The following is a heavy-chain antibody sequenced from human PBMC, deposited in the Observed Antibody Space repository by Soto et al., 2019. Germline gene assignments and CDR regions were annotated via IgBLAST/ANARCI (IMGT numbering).Heavy chain of an antibody. CDR3: ARGQVEGFWSGYTRNYYYGMDV. D-gene: IGHD3-3*01. CDR2: INPSGGST. Sequence: SVKVSCKASGYTFTSYYMHWVRQAPAQGLEWMGIINPSGGSTSYAQKFQGRVTMTRDTSTSTVYMELSSLRSEETAVYYCARGQVEGFWSGYTRNYYYGMDVWGQGTTVTVSS. V-gene: IGHV1-46*01. J-gene: IGHJ6*02. CDR1: GYTFTSYY.